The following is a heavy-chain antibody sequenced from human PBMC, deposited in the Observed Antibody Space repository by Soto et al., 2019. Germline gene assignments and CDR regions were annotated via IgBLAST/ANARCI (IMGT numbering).Heavy chain of an antibody. CDR3: AREPAPAFDDAFDI. Sequence: GGSLRLSCAASGFTFSDHYMDWVRQAPGKGLEWVGRTRNKANSYTTEYAASVKGRFTISRDDSKNSLYLQMNSLKTEDTAAYYCAREPAPAFDDAFDIWGQGTMVTVSS. V-gene: IGHV3-72*01. CDR2: TRNKANSYTT. J-gene: IGHJ3*02. CDR1: GFTFSDHY.